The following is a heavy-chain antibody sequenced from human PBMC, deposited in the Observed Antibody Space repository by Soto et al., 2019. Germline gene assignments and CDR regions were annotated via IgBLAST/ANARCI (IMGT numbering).Heavy chain of an antibody. J-gene: IGHJ3*02. CDR2: IYYSGST. CDR3: ARPKEYSSSAETDAFDI. CDR1: GGSISSGGYY. D-gene: IGHD6-6*01. V-gene: IGHV4-30-4*08. Sequence: SETLSLTCTVSGGSISSGGYYWSWIRQHPGKGLEWIGYIYYSGSTYYNPSLKSRVTISVDTSKNQFSLKLSSVTAADTAVYYCARPKEYSSSAETDAFDIWGQGTMVTVSS.